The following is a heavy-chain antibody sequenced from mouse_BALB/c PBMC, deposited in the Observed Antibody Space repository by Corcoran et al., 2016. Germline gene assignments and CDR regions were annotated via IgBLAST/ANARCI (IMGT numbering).Heavy chain of an antibody. D-gene: IGHD4-1*01. V-gene: IGHV14-3*02. CDR2: IDPANGNT. CDR3: ANWDWYFDV. Sequence: EVQLQQSGAELVKPGASVKLSCTASGFNIKDTYMHWVKQRPEQGLEWIGSIDPANGNTKYDQKFPAKATITADTSSNTAYLHLSSLTSEDTAVDYCANWDWYFDVWGAGTTVTVSS. CDR1: GFNIKDTY. J-gene: IGHJ1*01.